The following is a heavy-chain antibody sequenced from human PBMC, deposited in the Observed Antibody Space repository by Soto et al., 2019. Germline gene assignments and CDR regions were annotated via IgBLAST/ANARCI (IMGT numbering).Heavy chain of an antibody. J-gene: IGHJ4*02. D-gene: IGHD2-2*01. Sequence: EVQLVESGGGLVQPGGSLRLSCAASSFTFSTYSMNWVRQAPGKGLEWVSYIRSSTSTIYYEDAVKGRFTIYRDNAKNNMYLQVNSLTDEDTAVYYCARVREGVGASFFHHWGQGTLVPV. CDR1: SFTFSTYS. CDR3: ARVREGVGASFFHH. V-gene: IGHV3-48*02. CDR2: IRSSTSTI.